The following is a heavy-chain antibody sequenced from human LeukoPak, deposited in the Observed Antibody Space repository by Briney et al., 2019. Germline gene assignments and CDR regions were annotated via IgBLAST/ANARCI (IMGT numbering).Heavy chain of an antibody. Sequence: GSSVKVSCKASGGTFSSYAISWVRQAPGQGLEWMGGIIPIFGTANYAQKFQGRVTITTDESTSTAYMELSSLRSEDTAVYYCASHSGSYLYYYYYMDVWGKGTTVTVSS. CDR3: ASHSGSYLYYYYYMDV. J-gene: IGHJ6*03. V-gene: IGHV1-69*05. CDR2: IIPIFGTA. D-gene: IGHD1-26*01. CDR1: GGTFSSYA.